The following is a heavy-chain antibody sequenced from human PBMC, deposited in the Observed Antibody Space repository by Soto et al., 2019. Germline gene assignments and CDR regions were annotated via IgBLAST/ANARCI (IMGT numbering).Heavy chain of an antibody. CDR1: GFTFSSYW. CDR2: INSDGSST. CDR3: ARTSLVVPAATREDY. J-gene: IGHJ4*02. Sequence: EAQLVESGGGLVQPGGSLRLSCAASGFTFSSYWKHWVRQAPGKGLVWVSRINSDGSSTSYADSVKGRFTISRDNAKNTVYLQMNSLRAEDTAVYYCARTSLVVPAATREDYWGQGTLVTVSS. V-gene: IGHV3-74*01. D-gene: IGHD2-15*01.